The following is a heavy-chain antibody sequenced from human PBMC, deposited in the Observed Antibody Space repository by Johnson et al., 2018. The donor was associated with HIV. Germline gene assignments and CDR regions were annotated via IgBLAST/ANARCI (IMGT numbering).Heavy chain of an antibody. J-gene: IGHJ3*02. Sequence: VKLVESGGGLIQPGGSLRLSCAASGFTVSSNYMSWVRQAPGQGLEWVSVISSGGTTYYADSVEGRFTISRDNSKNTVLLQMNSLRVEDTAVYYCARGGHCGGDCAGAKQALDIWGQGTRVTVSS. D-gene: IGHD2-21*01. CDR2: ISSGGTT. V-gene: IGHV3-53*01. CDR3: ARGGHCGGDCAGAKQALDI. CDR1: GFTVSSNY.